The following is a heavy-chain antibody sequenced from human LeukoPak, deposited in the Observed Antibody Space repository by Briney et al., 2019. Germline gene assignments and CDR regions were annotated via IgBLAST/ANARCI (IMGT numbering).Heavy chain of an antibody. CDR2: ILEDGTFQ. V-gene: IGHV3-30*04. CDR1: GFTFSNYL. J-gene: IGHJ4*02. D-gene: IGHD3-22*01. CDR3: ARRFASSEFFSDN. Sequence: GGSLRLSCAASGFTFSNYLMHWVRQAPGKGLDWVAVILEDGTFQYYADSVKGRFTISRDNSKNTLYVQMKSLRAEDTAVYYCARRFASSEFFSDNWGQGTLVTVSS.